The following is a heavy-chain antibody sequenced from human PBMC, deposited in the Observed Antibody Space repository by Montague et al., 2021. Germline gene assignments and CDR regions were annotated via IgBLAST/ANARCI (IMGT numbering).Heavy chain of an antibody. D-gene: IGHD2-2*01. J-gene: IGHJ4*02. CDR2: ISWNSGSI. CDR3: AKDAGIVVVPARHFDY. V-gene: IGHV3-9*01. CDR1: GFTFDDYA. Sequence: SLRLSCAASGFTFDDYAMHWVRQTPGKGLEWVSGISWNSGSIGYADSVKGRLTISRDNAKNSLYLQMNSLRAEDTALYYCAKDAGIVVVPARHFDYWGQGTLVTVSS.